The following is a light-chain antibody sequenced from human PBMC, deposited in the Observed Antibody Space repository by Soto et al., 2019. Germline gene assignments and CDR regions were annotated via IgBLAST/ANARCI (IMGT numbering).Light chain of an antibody. CDR3: QQYGSSPQT. CDR2: GAS. J-gene: IGKJ1*01. CDR1: QSVSSSY. Sequence: EIVLTQSPGTLSLSPGERATLSCRARQSVSSSYLAWYQQKPSQAPRLLIYGASSRATGIPDRFSGSGSGTDFTLTISRLEPEDFAVYYCQQYGSSPQTFXQGTKVDIK. V-gene: IGKV3-20*01.